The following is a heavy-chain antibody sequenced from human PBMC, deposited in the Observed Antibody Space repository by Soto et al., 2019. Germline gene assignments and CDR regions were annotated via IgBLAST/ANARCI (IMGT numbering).Heavy chain of an antibody. CDR2: INAGNGNT. V-gene: IGHV1-3*01. CDR1: GYTFTSYA. J-gene: IGHJ5*02. Sequence: ASVKVSCKASGYTFTSYAMHWVRQAPGQRLEWMGWINAGNGNTKYSQKFQGRVTITRDTSASTAYMELSSLRSEDTAVYYCARENVEDIVVVPAASNWFDPWGQGTLVTVSS. D-gene: IGHD2-2*01. CDR3: ARENVEDIVVVPAASNWFDP.